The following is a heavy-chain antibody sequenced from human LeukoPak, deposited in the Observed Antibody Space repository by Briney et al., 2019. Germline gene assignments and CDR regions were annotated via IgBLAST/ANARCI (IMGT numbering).Heavy chain of an antibody. Sequence: SVKVSCKASGGTFSSYTISWVRQAPGQGLEWMGRIIPILGIANYAQKFQGRVTITADKSTSTAYMELSSLRSEDTAVYYCARDPPITAMATDWGQGTLVTVSS. CDR1: GGTFSSYT. J-gene: IGHJ4*02. D-gene: IGHD5-18*01. CDR3: ARDPPITAMATD. V-gene: IGHV1-69*04. CDR2: IIPILGIA.